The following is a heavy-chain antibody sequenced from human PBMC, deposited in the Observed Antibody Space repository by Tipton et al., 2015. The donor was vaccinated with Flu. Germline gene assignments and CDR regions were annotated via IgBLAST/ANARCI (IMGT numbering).Heavy chain of an antibody. CDR2: ISAYNGNT. D-gene: IGHD3-10*01. Sequence: QSGAEVKKPGSSVKVSCKASGGTFSSYAISWVRQAPGQGLEWMGWISAYNGNTNYAQKLQGRVTMTTDTSTSTAYMELRSLRSDDTAVYYCARYYYGSGSHDYWGQGTLVTVSS. J-gene: IGHJ4*02. CDR1: GGTFSSYA. CDR3: ARYYYGSGSHDY. V-gene: IGHV1-18*01.